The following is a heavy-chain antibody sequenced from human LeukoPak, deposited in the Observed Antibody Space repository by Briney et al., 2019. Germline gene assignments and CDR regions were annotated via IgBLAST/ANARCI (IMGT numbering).Heavy chain of an antibody. D-gene: IGHD3-3*01. Sequence: GGSLRLSCAASGFTFSNYWMSWVRQAPGKGLEWVANIKQDGSEKYYVDSVRGRFTISRDNAKNSLYLQMNSLRADDTAVYYYARMYYDFWSGYYQDYWGQGTLVTVSS. CDR2: IKQDGSEK. CDR1: GFTFSNYW. CDR3: ARMYYDFWSGYYQDY. J-gene: IGHJ4*02. V-gene: IGHV3-7*03.